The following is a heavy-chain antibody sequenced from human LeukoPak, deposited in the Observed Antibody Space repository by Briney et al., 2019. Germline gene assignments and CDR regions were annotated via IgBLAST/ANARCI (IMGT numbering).Heavy chain of an antibody. CDR1: GGSISSSSYY. CDR3: ARRGSGWYSSLGWFDP. CDR2: IYYSEST. V-gene: IGHV4-39*01. Sequence: SETLSLTCTVSGGSISSSSYYWGWIRQPPGKGLEWIGNIYYSESTYYNPSLKSRVTISVDTSKNQFSLKLSSVTAADTAVYYCARRGSGWYSSLGWFDPWGQGTLVTVSS. D-gene: IGHD6-19*01. J-gene: IGHJ5*02.